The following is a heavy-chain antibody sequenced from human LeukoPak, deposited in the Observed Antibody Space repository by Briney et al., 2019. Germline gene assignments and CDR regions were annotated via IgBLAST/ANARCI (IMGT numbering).Heavy chain of an antibody. CDR3: ARNVGTTGWHTFDY. J-gene: IGHJ4*02. D-gene: IGHD3-9*01. Sequence: SQTLSLTCAISGDSVSSNNGAWNWIRQSPSRGLEWLGRTYYRSKWYNDYAESLISRITISPVTSKNQFSLQLYSVTPEDTAVYYCARNVGTTGWHTFDYWGQGTLVTVSS. CDR2: TYYRSKWYN. CDR1: GDSVSSNNGA. V-gene: IGHV6-1*01.